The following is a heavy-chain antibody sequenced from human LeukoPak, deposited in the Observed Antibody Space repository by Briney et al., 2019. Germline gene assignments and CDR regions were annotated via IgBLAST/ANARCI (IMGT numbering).Heavy chain of an antibody. Sequence: ASVKVSCKAAGYTFTSYYMHCVRHAPGQWLEWRGIINPSGGSTSYAQKFQGRVTMTTDTSTSTHYMELSSLRSEDTALYYCSRDVRFLGWLFYNWFVPWGQGTLVTVSS. CDR2: INPSGGST. V-gene: IGHV1-46*01. CDR3: SRDVRFLGWLFYNWFVP. D-gene: IGHD3-3*01. J-gene: IGHJ5*02. CDR1: GYTFTSYY.